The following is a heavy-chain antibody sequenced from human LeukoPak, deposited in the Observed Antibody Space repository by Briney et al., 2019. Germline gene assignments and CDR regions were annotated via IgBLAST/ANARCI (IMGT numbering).Heavy chain of an antibody. CDR1: GYTFTSYG. J-gene: IGHJ4*02. CDR2: ISAYNGNT. Sequence: GASVKVSCKASGYTFTSYGISWVRQAPGQGLEWMGWISAYNGNTNYAQKLQGRVTMTTDTSTSTAYMELRSLRSDDTAVYYCARVGEYCSSTSCYYYFDYWGQGTLVTVSS. V-gene: IGHV1-18*01. D-gene: IGHD2-2*01. CDR3: ARVGEYCSSTSCYYYFDY.